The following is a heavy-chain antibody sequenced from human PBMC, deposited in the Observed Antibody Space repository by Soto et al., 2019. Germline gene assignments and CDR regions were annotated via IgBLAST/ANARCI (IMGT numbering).Heavy chain of an antibody. D-gene: IGHD4-17*01. V-gene: IGHV5-51*01. CDR3: ATWGGYGPDYGGNSVLRYYYYGMDV. CDR1: GYSFTSYW. J-gene: IGHJ6*02. Sequence: PGESLKISCKGSGYSFTSYWIGWVRQMPGKGLEWMGIIYPGDSDTRYSPSFQGQVTISADKSISTAYLQWSSLKASDTAMYYCATWGGYGPDYGGNSVLRYYYYGMDVWGQGTTVTVSS. CDR2: IYPGDSDT.